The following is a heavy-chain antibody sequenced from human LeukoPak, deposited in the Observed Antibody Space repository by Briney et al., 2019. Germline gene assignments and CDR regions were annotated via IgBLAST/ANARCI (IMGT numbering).Heavy chain of an antibody. CDR2: ISWNSGSI. CDR3: AKGMSYYDSSGYSPLDY. CDR1: GFTFDDYA. D-gene: IGHD3-22*01. V-gene: IGHV3-9*01. J-gene: IGHJ4*02. Sequence: GGSLRLSCAAPGFTFDDYAMHWVRQAPGKGLEWVSGISWNSGSIGYADSVKGRFTISRDNAKNSLYLQMNSLRAEDTALYYCAKGMSYYDSSGYSPLDYWGQGTLVTVSP.